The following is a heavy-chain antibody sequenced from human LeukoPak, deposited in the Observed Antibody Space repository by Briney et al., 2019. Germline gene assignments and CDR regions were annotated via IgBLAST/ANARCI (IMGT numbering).Heavy chain of an antibody. CDR1: GFTFSSYG. CDR2: SRYNGSNK. D-gene: IGHD3-10*01. CDR3: AKGIPTDSQTYYYGSGSYLY. Sequence: AGASLRLSCAASGFTFSSYGMHWVRQAPGKGLEWVAFSRYNGSNKSYAYSVKGRFTICRDDSKNTLYLQMNSLTAEDTAVYYCAKGIPTDSQTYYYGSGSYLYWGQGTLVTVSS. V-gene: IGHV3-30*02. J-gene: IGHJ4*01.